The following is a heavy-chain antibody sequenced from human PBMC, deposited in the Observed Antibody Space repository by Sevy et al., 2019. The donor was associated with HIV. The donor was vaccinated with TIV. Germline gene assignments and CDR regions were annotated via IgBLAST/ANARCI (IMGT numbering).Heavy chain of an antibody. CDR2: ISYDGDSK. D-gene: IGHD6-13*01. CDR3: AKESVSWYLDF. V-gene: IGHV3-30-3*01. J-gene: IGHJ4*02. Sequence: GGSLRLSCAASGFTFNTHAMHWVRQAPGKGLEWVALISYDGDSKNYADSVKGRFTFSRDNSKNTVYLHMNSLRSEDTAVYYCAKESVSWYLDFWGQGTLVTVSS. CDR1: GFTFNTHA.